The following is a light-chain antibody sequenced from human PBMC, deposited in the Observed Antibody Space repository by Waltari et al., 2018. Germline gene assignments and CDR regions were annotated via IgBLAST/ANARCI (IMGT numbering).Light chain of an antibody. CDR1: QGVNSW. CDR3: QQSNSFPLT. Sequence: DIQMTQSPSSVAASVGDSVTITCRASQGVNSWLGWYQQEPGQAPKLLIYAASSLQGGVPSRFSGRGFGTEFTLTITGLQPEDFAVYYCQQSNSFPLTFGGGTKVGI. V-gene: IGKV1-12*01. J-gene: IGKJ4*01. CDR2: AAS.